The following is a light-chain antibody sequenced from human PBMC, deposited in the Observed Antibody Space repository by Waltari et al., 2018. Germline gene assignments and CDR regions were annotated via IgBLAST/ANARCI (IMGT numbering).Light chain of an antibody. V-gene: IGKV1-33*01. Sequence: IQMTQSPSSLSASVGDRVTITCQASQDSSNYLNWYQQKPGKAPKLLIYDASNLETGVPSRFSGSGSGTDFTFTISSLQPEDIATYYCQQYDNLYTFGQGTKLEIK. CDR1: QDSSNY. CDR2: DAS. CDR3: QQYDNLYT. J-gene: IGKJ2*01.